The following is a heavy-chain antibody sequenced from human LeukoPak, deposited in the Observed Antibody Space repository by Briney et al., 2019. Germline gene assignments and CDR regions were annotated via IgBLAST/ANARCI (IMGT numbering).Heavy chain of an antibody. Sequence: SETLSLTCTVSGGSISSYYWSWIRQPPGKGLEWIGYIYYSGSTNYNPSLKSRVTISVDTSKNQFSLKLSSVTAADTAVYYCARDMVRGFDIWGQATMVTVSS. V-gene: IGHV4-59*01. D-gene: IGHD3-10*01. J-gene: IGHJ3*02. CDR1: GGSISSYY. CDR2: IYYSGST. CDR3: ARDMVRGFDI.